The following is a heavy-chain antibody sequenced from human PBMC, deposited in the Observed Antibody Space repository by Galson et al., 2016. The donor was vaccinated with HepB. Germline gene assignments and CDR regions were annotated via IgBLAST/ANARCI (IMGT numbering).Heavy chain of an antibody. CDR2: IWYDGSDK. V-gene: IGHV3-33*01. Sequence: SLRLSCAASGFAFSTYGMHWVRQAPGKGLEWVAVIWYDGSDKYYTDSVKGRFTISRDNSENTLYLQMNSLRAEDTAVYYCARDHAQEGLVRGLTITHWLDPWGQGTLVTVSS. CDR3: ARDHAQEGLVRGLTITHWLDP. CDR1: GFAFSTYG. D-gene: IGHD3-10*01. J-gene: IGHJ5*02.